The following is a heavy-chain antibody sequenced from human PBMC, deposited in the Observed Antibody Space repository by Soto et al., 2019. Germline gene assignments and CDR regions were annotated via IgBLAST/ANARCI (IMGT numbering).Heavy chain of an antibody. Sequence: DVHLLESGGGLVQPGGSLRLSCAASGFTFSSYAMGWVRQAPGEGLEWVSSIGGSGSYTYYADSVKGRFTISRDNFKSTLYLQMNSLRAEDTAVYYCAKDNLAPYSKGWAIRFDPWGQETLVTVSS. CDR2: IGGSGSYT. CDR3: AKDNLAPYSKGWAIRFDP. V-gene: IGHV3-23*01. D-gene: IGHD6-19*01. CDR1: GFTFSSYA. J-gene: IGHJ5*02.